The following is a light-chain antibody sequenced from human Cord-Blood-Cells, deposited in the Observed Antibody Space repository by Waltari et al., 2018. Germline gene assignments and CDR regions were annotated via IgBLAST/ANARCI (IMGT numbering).Light chain of an antibody. CDR2: AAS. CDR3: QQSYSTPPIT. V-gene: IGKV1-39*01. CDR1: QSISSY. Sequence: DIQMTQSPSSLSASVGDRVTIPCRARQSISSYLNWYQQKPGKAPKLLIYAASSLQSGVPSTFSGSGSATDFTLTISSLQPEDFATYYCQQSYSTPPITFGQGTRLEIK. J-gene: IGKJ5*01.